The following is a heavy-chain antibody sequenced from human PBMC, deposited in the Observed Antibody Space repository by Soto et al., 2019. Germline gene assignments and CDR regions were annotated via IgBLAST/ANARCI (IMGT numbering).Heavy chain of an antibody. V-gene: IGHV3-30-3*01. CDR1: GFTFSSYA. J-gene: IGHJ4*02. CDR3: ARPLWSSGWYADDY. D-gene: IGHD6-19*01. Sequence: RLSCAASGFTFSSYAMHWVRQAPGKGLEWVAVISYDGSNKYYADSVKGRFTISRDNSKNTLYLQMNSLRAEDTAVYYCARPLWSSGWYADDYWGQGTLVTVSS. CDR2: ISYDGSNK.